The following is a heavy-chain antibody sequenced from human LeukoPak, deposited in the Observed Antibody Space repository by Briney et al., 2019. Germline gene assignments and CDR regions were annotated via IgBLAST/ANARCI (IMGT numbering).Heavy chain of an antibody. CDR2: IKEDGSEK. Sequence: PGGSLRLSCAASGFTFSSYWMSWVRQAPGKGLEWVANIKEDGSEKFHVGSVRGRFTISRDNAKNSLFLQMNSLTTEDTAVYCCASPEVHIAAAGYGYWGQGTLVTVSS. J-gene: IGHJ4*02. V-gene: IGHV3-7*01. CDR3: ASPEVHIAAAGYGY. CDR1: GFTFSSYW. D-gene: IGHD6-13*01.